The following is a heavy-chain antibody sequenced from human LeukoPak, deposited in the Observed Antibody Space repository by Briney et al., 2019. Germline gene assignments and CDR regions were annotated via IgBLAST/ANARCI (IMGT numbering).Heavy chain of an antibody. D-gene: IGHD3-22*01. J-gene: IGHJ4*02. CDR2: IYYSGST. V-gene: IGHV4-39*07. CDR1: GGSLSSSSYY. Sequence: SETLSLTCTVSGGSLSSSSYYWGWVRQPPGTGLEWVGSIYYSGSTYYNPSLKSRVTISVDTSKNQFSLKLSSVTAADTAVYYCARAKRYYESSGRLDYWGQGTLVTVAS. CDR3: ARAKRYYESSGRLDY.